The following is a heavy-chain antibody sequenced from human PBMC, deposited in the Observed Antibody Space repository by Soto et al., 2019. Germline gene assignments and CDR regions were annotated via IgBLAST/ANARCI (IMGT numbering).Heavy chain of an antibody. CDR2: ISAYNGNT. V-gene: IGHV1-18*01. Sequence: ASVKVSCKASGYTFTSYGISWVRQAPGQGLEWMGWISAYNGNTNYAQKLQGRVTMTTDTSTSTAYMELRSLRSDDTAVYYCARIYIRYGDYSAFDIWGQVTMVTVSS. D-gene: IGHD4-17*01. CDR3: ARIYIRYGDYSAFDI. J-gene: IGHJ3*02. CDR1: GYTFTSYG.